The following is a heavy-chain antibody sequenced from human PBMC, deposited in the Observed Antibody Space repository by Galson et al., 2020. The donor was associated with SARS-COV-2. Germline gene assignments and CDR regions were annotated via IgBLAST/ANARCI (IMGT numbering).Heavy chain of an antibody. CDR3: ARMRSYYGSGSYYSYGMDV. J-gene: IGHJ6*02. Sequence: KIGESLKISCKGSGYSFTSYWIGWVHQMPGKGLEWMGIIYPGDSDTRYSPSFQGQVTISADKSISTAYLQWSSLKASDTGMYYCARMRSYYGSGSYYSYGMDVWGQGTTVTVSS. D-gene: IGHD3-10*01. CDR2: IYPGDSDT. V-gene: IGHV5-51*07. CDR1: GYSFTSYW.